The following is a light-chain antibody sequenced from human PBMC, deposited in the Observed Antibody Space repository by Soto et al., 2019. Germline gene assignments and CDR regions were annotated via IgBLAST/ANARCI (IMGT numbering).Light chain of an antibody. CDR1: SSDVGSYNR. CDR2: EVS. Sequence: QSALTQPPSVSGSPGQSVTISCTGTSSDVGSYNRVSWYQQPPGTAPKLMIYEVSNRPSGVPDRFSGSKSGNTASLTIAGLQAEDEADYYCSLYTSSSTYVFATGTKLTVL. V-gene: IGLV2-18*01. J-gene: IGLJ1*01. CDR3: SLYTSSSTYV.